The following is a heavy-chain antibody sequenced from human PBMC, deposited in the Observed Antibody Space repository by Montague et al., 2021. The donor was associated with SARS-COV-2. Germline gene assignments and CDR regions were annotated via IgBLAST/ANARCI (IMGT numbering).Heavy chain of an antibody. CDR2: ISYDRSNE. CDR3: ARSKSGYFKGIFDY. CDR1: EFSFSTYA. Sequence: SLRLSCAASEFSFSTYAMHWVRQAPGKGLEWVAAISYDRSNENYADSVKGRFTISRDNSNKTLYLQMNSLRVEDTALYFCARSKSGYFKGIFDYWGQGTLVTVSS. D-gene: IGHD3-22*01. J-gene: IGHJ4*02. V-gene: IGHV3-30*04.